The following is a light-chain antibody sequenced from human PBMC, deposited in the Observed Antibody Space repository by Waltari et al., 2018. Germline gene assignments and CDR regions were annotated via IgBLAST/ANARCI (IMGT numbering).Light chain of an antibody. CDR3: QQHDNSPYS. CDR1: QDISNW. J-gene: IGKJ2*03. Sequence: DIQMTQSPSSLSASVGDRVTITCRASQDISNWLAWYQQKPGKAPKLLIYRASNLETGVPSRFSGSGSGTDFTLTISSLRPEDIATYYCQQHDNSPYSFGQGTKVEIK. V-gene: IGKV1-33*01. CDR2: RAS.